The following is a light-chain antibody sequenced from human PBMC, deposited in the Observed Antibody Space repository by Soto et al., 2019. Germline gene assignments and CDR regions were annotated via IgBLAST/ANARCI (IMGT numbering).Light chain of an antibody. CDR2: SNN. CDR3: AAWDATLNGL. J-gene: IGLJ2*01. V-gene: IGLV1-44*01. CDR1: SSNIGSNT. Sequence: QSVLTQPPSASGTPGQRVTISCSGSSSNIGSNTVNWYQQVPGTAPKLLIYSNNQRPSGVPDRFSGSKSGTSASLAISGLQSEDEADYYCAAWDATLNGLFGGGTEVTVL.